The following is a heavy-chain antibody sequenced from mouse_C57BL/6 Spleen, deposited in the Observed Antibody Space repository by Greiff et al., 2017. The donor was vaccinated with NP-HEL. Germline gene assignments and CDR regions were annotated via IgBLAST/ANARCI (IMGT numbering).Heavy chain of an antibody. CDR3: AREGYYGSSDY. J-gene: IGHJ2*01. Sequence: VQLQQSGPELVKPGASVKISCKASGYTFTDYYMNWVKQSHGKSLEWIGDINPNNGGTSYNQKFKGKATLTVDKSSSTAYMELRSLTSEDSAVYYCAREGYYGSSDYWGQGTTLTVSS. V-gene: IGHV1-26*01. CDR1: GYTFTDYY. CDR2: INPNNGGT. D-gene: IGHD1-1*01.